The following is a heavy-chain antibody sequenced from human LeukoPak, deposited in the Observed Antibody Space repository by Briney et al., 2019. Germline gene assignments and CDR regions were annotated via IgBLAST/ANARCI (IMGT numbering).Heavy chain of an antibody. D-gene: IGHD5-18*01. V-gene: IGHV3-21*01. Sequence: GGSLRLSCAASGFSFSSYNMNWVRQAPGKGLEWVSLISSSSSYIYYVDSVKGRFTISRDNAKNSLYLQMSSLRAEDTAVYYCARAPGYRGFLDYWGQGNLVTVSS. CDR2: ISSSSSYI. CDR3: ARAPGYRGFLDY. CDR1: GFSFSSYN. J-gene: IGHJ4*02.